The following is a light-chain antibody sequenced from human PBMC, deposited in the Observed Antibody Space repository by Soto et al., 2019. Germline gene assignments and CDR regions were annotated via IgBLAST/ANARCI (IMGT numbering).Light chain of an antibody. CDR2: GAS. J-gene: IGKJ3*01. CDR1: QGISNY. Sequence: DIQMTQSPSSLSASVGDRVTITCRASQGISNYLAWYQYKPGKVPNLLIYGASTLQSGVPSRFSGSGSGTVFTLTISCLHPDDVANYYCQTYNSGPFTFGPGTKVDIK. CDR3: QTYNSGPFT. V-gene: IGKV1-27*01.